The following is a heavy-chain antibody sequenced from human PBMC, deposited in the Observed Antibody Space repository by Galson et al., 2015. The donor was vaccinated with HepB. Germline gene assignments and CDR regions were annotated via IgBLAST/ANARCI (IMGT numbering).Heavy chain of an antibody. V-gene: IGHV3-74*01. CDR1: GFIFSNYW. J-gene: IGHJ5*02. D-gene: IGHD2-2*01. CDR2: INTDGTFL. Sequence: SLRLSCAASGFIFSNYWMHWVRQTPGKGPVWISRINTDGTFLSYADSVKGRFTISRDNAKNTLYLQMNSLRAEDTAVYYCARVAPYCCCASCYGWFDPWGQGTQVTVSS. CDR3: ARVAPYCCCASCYGWFDP.